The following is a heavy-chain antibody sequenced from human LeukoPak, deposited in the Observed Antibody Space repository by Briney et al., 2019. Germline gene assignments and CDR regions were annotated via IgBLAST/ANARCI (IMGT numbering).Heavy chain of an antibody. CDR1: GYTFISYD. D-gene: IGHD2-2*01. V-gene: IGHV1-8*01. Sequence: ASVKVSCKASGYTFISYDINWVRQATGQGLEWMGWMNPNSGNTGYAQKFQGRVTMTRNTSISTAYMELSSLRSEDTAVYYCARAPFLGYCSSTSCDYYYGMDVWGQGTTVTVSS. J-gene: IGHJ6*02. CDR2: MNPNSGNT. CDR3: ARAPFLGYCSSTSCDYYYGMDV.